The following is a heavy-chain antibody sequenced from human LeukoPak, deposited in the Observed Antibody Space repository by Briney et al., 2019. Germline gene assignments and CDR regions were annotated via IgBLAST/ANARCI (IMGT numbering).Heavy chain of an antibody. CDR1: GFTFSSYS. V-gene: IGHV3-21*01. D-gene: IGHD6-13*01. Sequence: GGSLRLSCAASGFTFSSYSMNWVRQAPGKGREWVSSISSSSSYIYYATSVKGRFTISRDNAKNSLYLHMNSLRAEVTAVYYCARAPTSSSWFRWYFDLWGRGTLVTVSS. CDR2: ISSSSSYI. CDR3: ARAPTSSSWFRWYFDL. J-gene: IGHJ2*01.